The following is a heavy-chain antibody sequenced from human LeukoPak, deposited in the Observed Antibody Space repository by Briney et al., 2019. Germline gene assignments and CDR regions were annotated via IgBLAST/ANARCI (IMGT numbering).Heavy chain of an antibody. CDR1: GYSISSGYH. Sequence: PSETLSLTCSVSGYSISSGYHWGWIRQPPGKGLEWIGTIYHSGMTYYNPSLKSRLTLSVDMSKNQFSLKLSPVTAADTAVYYCTRAVYGDYENWFDPWGQGTLVTVSS. J-gene: IGHJ5*02. CDR2: IYHSGMT. CDR3: TRAVYGDYENWFDP. V-gene: IGHV4-38-2*02. D-gene: IGHD4-17*01.